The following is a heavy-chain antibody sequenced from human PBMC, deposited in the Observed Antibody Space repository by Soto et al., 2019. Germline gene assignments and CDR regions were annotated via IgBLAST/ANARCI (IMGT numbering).Heavy chain of an antibody. CDR1: GFTFSSYG. CDR2: ISYDGSNK. V-gene: IGHV3-30*18. CDR3: AKDFRDYYDY. J-gene: IGHJ4*02. Sequence: GGSLRLSCAASGFTFSSYGMHWVRQAPGKGLEWVAVISYDGSNKYYADSVKGRFTISRDNSKNTPYLQMNSLRAEDTAVYYCAKDFRDYYDYWGQGTLVTVSS. D-gene: IGHD3-10*01.